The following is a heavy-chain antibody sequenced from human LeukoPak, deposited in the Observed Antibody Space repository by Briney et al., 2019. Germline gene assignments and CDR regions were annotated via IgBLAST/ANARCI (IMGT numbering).Heavy chain of an antibody. J-gene: IGHJ4*02. CDR1: GYTFTSNG. Sequence: ASVKVSCKASGYTFTSNGISWVRQAPGQGLEWMGWISAYNGNTNYAQKLQGRVTMTTDTSTSTAYMELRSLRSDDTAVYYCARGEVYVRSGSYFFDYWGQGTLVTVSS. D-gene: IGHD1-26*01. CDR2: ISAYNGNT. V-gene: IGHV1-18*01. CDR3: ARGEVYVRSGSYFFDY.